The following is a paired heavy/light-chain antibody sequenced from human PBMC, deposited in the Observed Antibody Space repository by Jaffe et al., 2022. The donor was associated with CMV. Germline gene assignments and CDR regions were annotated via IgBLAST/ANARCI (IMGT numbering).Light chain of an antibody. J-gene: IGKJ1*01. V-gene: IGKV3-20*01. Sequence: EIVLTQSPGTLSLSPGERATLSCRASQTVTDNYVAWYQQKPGQAPRLLIYGAFTRASGIPDRISGSKSGTDFTLTISRLEPEDFALYYCQQYGSSPGTFGQGTKVEIK. CDR3: QQYGSSPGT. CDR1: QTVTDNY. CDR2: GAF.
Heavy chain of an antibody. J-gene: IGHJ3*02. D-gene: IGHD1-26*01. CDR3: AKDIWGFSGSFLRAFDI. V-gene: IGHV3-9*01. CDR2: ITWDSGNI. CDR1: GFTFDEYA. Sequence: EQLVESGGGLVQPGTSLRLSCAASGFTFDEYAMHWVRQAPGKGLEWVSGITWDSGNIGYADSVKGRFTISRDNAKNSLYLLMDSLRAEDTALYYCAKDIWGFSGSFLRAFDIWGQGTMVTVFS.